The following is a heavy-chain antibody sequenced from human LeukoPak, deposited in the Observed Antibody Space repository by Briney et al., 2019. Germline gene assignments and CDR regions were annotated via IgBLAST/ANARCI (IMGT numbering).Heavy chain of an antibody. CDR1: GFTFSIYA. J-gene: IGHJ4*02. CDR3: AKETSSSFDY. D-gene: IGHD6-6*01. Sequence: GGSLGLSCAASGFTFSIYAMNWVRQAPGKGLEWVSGISNSGGSTYYADSVKGRFTISRDNSKNTLYLQMNSLRAEDTAVYYCAKETSSSFDYWGQGTLVTVSS. CDR2: ISNSGGST. V-gene: IGHV3-23*01.